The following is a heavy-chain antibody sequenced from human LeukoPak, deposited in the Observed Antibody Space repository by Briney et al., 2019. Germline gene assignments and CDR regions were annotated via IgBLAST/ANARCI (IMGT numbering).Heavy chain of an antibody. Sequence: PSETLSLTCAVYGGSFSGYYWSWIRQPPGKGLEWIGEINHGESTNYNPSLKSRVTISVDTSKNQFSLKVSSVTGADTAVYYCARGLVDDDVWGSHRFAAIVFDHWGQGTLVTVSS. V-gene: IGHV4-34*01. CDR1: GGSFSGYY. CDR2: INHGEST. J-gene: IGHJ4*02. CDR3: ARGLVDDDVWGSHRFAAIVFDH. D-gene: IGHD3-16*02.